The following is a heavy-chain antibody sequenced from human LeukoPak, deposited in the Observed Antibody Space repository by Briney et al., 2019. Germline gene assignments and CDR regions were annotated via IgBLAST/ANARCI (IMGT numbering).Heavy chain of an antibody. CDR1: GASISGSGYY. Sequence: SETLSLTCTVSGASISGSGYYLGWIRQPPGKGLEWIGNIYYTGSTYYNASLQSRVTISIDTSKNQFSLRLNSVTAADTAMYYCVKSGGYGLIDYWGQGTLVTVSS. D-gene: IGHD1-26*01. V-gene: IGHV4-39*01. J-gene: IGHJ4*02. CDR2: IYYTGST. CDR3: VKSGGYGLIDY.